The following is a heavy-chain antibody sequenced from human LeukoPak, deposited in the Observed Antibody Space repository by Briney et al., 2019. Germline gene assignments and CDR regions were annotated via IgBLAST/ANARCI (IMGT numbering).Heavy chain of an antibody. J-gene: IGHJ5*02. Sequence: GGSLRLSCVPSGFMLNFYSMHWVRQAPGKGLVWVSRINNDGSNTIYADSVKGRFTVSRDNAKNTLYLQMNSLRVEDTAVYYCARDRPHNWFDPWGQGTLVTVSS. V-gene: IGHV3-74*01. D-gene: IGHD6-6*01. CDR3: ARDRPHNWFDP. CDR1: GFMLNFYS. CDR2: INNDGSNT.